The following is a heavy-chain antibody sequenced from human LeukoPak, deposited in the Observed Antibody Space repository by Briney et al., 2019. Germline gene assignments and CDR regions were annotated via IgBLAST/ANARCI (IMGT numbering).Heavy chain of an antibody. CDR1: GGPISGYY. CDR3: ARGEQYGSGTVQFDY. V-gene: IGHV4-59*12. D-gene: IGHD3-10*01. Sequence: PSETLSLTCTVSGGPISGYYWSWIRQPPGKGLEWIGEIYQSGSTNYNPTLKSRVTMSVDKSRNQFSLSLTSVTAADTAVYYCARGEQYGSGTVQFDYWGQGTLVTVSS. CDR2: IYQSGST. J-gene: IGHJ4*02.